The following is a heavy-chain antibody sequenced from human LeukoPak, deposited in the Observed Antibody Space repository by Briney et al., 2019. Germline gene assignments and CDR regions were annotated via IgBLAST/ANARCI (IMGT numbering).Heavy chain of an antibody. Sequence: GGSLRLSCAASGFTFSTYAMSWVRQAPGKGLEWVSALSGSGRLTYYADSVKGRFTISRDNSKNTLYLQMNSLRAEDTAVYYCAKVTSGGRNVAGPFDYWGQGTLVTVSS. V-gene: IGHV3-23*01. CDR2: LSGSGRLT. J-gene: IGHJ4*02. D-gene: IGHD6-19*01. CDR3: AKVTSGGRNVAGPFDY. CDR1: GFTFSTYA.